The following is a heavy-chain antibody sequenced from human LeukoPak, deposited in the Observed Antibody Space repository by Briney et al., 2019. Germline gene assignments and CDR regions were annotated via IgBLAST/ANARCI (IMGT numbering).Heavy chain of an antibody. J-gene: IGHJ6*03. CDR1: VGPFSGYY. CDR2: NNHRENT. Sequence: SETLSLTCAVYVGPFSGYYWSWIRQPPGKGLEWIGENNHRENTNYNPVLKSRVTISGDTSKNQFSLKLSSVTAADTAVYYCARRNLGDSSSWPYYYYYYMDVWGKGTTVTVSS. CDR3: ARRNLGDSSSWPYYYYYYMDV. D-gene: IGHD6-13*01. V-gene: IGHV4-34*01.